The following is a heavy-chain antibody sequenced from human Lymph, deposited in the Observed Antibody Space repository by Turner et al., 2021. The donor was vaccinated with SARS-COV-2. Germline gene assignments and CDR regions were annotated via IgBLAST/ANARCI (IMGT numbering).Heavy chain of an antibody. J-gene: IGHJ4*02. D-gene: IGHD1-26*01. V-gene: IGHV3-7*01. CDR1: GFNFSYYW. CDR3: ARMGSSSWYFDY. CDR2: IKQDGSEK. Sequence: EVQLVESGGGLVQPGGSRSLYCEASGFNFSYYWMSWGRQAPGKGLEWVANIKQDGSEKYYVDSVKARFTISRDNAKNSQFLQMNSRGAEDTAVYYCARMGSSSWYFDYWGQGTLVTVSS.